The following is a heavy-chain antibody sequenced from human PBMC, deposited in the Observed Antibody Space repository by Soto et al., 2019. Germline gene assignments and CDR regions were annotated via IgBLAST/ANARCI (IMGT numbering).Heavy chain of an antibody. D-gene: IGHD3-10*01. V-gene: IGHV1-69*13. CDR1: GGTFSSYA. CDR3: ARGPQYGPALSWFDP. CDR2: IIPIFGTA. Sequence: SVKVSCKASGGTFSSYAISWVRQAPGQGLEWMGGIIPIFGTANYAQKFQGRVTITADESTSTAYMELSSLRSEDTAVYYCARGPQYGPALSWFDPWGQGTLVTVSS. J-gene: IGHJ5*02.